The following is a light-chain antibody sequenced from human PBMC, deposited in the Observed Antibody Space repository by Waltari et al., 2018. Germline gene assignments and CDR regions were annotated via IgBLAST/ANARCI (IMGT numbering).Light chain of an antibody. CDR2: DAS. V-gene: IGKV1-33*01. CDR1: QDIKKS. J-gene: IGKJ4*01. Sequence: DIHMTQSPSSLSAPVGDRVTITCQASQDIKKSLNWFHQQPGKAPQVLIFDASNSQTGAPSRFGGSGSGTDFTFTISSLQPEDMGTYYCQQYHSVPLTFGGGTRVEIE. CDR3: QQYHSVPLT.